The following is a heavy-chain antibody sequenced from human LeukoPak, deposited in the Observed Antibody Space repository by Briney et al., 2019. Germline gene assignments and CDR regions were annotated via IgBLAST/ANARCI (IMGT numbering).Heavy chain of an antibody. CDR1: GYTFTSYA. CDR2: INAGNGNT. CDR3: AREADIVVVPAAMLGWGRFDY. V-gene: IGHV1-3*01. J-gene: IGHJ4*02. Sequence: ASVKVSCKASGYTFTSYAMHWVRQAPGQRLEWMGWINAGNGNTKYSQKFQGRVTITRDTSASTAYMELSSLRSEDTAVYYCAREADIVVVPAAMLGWGRFDYWGQGTLVTVSS. D-gene: IGHD2-2*01.